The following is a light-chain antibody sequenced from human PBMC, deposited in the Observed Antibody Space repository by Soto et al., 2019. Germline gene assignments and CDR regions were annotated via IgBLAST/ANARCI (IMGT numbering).Light chain of an antibody. J-gene: IGKJ4*01. CDR1: QNIRTY. Sequence: DIQMTQSPSSLSASVGDRVTIACRASQNIRTYLNWYQQNPGKAPKLLIYAASNLHSGVPSRCSGSGSVTDFTLNISSLQPEDFATYYCQQAYSKNTFGGGTKVEIK. CDR3: QQAYSKNT. CDR2: AAS. V-gene: IGKV1-39*01.